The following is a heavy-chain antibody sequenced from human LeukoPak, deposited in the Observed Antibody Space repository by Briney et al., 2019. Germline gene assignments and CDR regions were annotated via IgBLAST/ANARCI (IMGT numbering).Heavy chain of an antibody. J-gene: IGHJ4*02. CDR3: ARVLVVVPAAMLAY. CDR2: INPNSGGT. V-gene: IGHV1-2*02. Sequence: ASVTVSCKASGYTFTGYYMHRVRQAPGQGLEWMGWINPNSGGTNYAQKFQGRVTMTRDTSISTAYMELSRLRSDDTAVYYCARVLVVVPAAMLAYWGQGTLVPVSS. D-gene: IGHD2-2*01. CDR1: GYTFTGYY.